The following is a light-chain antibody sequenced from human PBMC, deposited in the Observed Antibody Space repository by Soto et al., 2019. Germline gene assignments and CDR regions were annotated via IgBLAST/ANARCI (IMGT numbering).Light chain of an antibody. CDR3: QKYKSFSLT. CDR2: KTS. V-gene: IGKV1-5*03. Sequence: DIQMTQSPSTLSASIGDRVTITCRASQSVDSWLAWYQQKPGKAPKLLIYKTSNLESGVPSRFSGSGSGTEFSLTLSSLQPDYFATFYCQKYKSFSLTFAGGTRVEVK. CDR1: QSVDSW. J-gene: IGKJ4*01.